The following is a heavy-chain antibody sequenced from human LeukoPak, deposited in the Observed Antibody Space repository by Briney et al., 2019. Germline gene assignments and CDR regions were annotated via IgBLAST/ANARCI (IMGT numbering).Heavy chain of an antibody. Sequence: ASVKVSCKASGYTFTSYYMHWVRQAPGQRLEWMGWINAGNGNTKYSQKFQGRVTITRDTSASTAYMELSSLRSEDTAVYYCARDFRSIAAAGASFDYWGQGTLVTVSS. V-gene: IGHV1-3*01. CDR2: INAGNGNT. J-gene: IGHJ4*02. D-gene: IGHD6-13*01. CDR3: ARDFRSIAAAGASFDY. CDR1: GYTFTSYY.